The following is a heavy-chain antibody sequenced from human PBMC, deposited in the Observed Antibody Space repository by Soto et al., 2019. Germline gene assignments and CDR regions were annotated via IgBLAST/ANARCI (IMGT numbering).Heavy chain of an antibody. J-gene: IGHJ5*02. CDR3: AKDLTRQLAYWLDP. CDR2: INAHSGGT. CDR1: GFSFTGYY. Sequence: ASVKVSCKASGFSFTGYYIHWLRQAPGQGLEWMGWINAHSGGTEYAQKFQGRVTLTRDTSIATAYLTLTSLTSDDTALYYCAKDLTRQLAYWLDPWGQGTQITVSS. V-gene: IGHV1-2*02. D-gene: IGHD6-6*01.